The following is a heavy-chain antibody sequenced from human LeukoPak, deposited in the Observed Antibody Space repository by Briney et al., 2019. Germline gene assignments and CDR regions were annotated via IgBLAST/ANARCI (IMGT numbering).Heavy chain of an antibody. CDR1: GFTFSSYA. CDR2: ISSNGGST. D-gene: IGHD4-17*01. V-gene: IGHV3-64*01. CDR3: ATVTTSGY. J-gene: IGHJ4*02. Sequence: GGSLRLSCAASGFTFSSYAMHLVRQAPGKGLEYVSAISSNGGSTYYANSVKGRFTISRDNSKNTLYLQMGSLRAEDMAVYYCATVTTSGYWGQGTLVTVSS.